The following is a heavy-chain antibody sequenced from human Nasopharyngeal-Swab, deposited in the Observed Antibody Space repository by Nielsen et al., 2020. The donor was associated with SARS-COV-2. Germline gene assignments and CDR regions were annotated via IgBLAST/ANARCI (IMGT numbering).Heavy chain of an antibody. CDR3: ASPPSFPW. Sequence: GESLKISCAASGFTFSSYSMNWVRQAPGKGLEWVSSISSSSSYIYYADSVKGRFTISRDNAKNSLYLQMNSLRAEDTAVYYCASPPSFPWWGQGTMVTVSS. CDR1: GFTFSSYS. V-gene: IGHV3-21*01. CDR2: ISSSSSYI. J-gene: IGHJ4*03.